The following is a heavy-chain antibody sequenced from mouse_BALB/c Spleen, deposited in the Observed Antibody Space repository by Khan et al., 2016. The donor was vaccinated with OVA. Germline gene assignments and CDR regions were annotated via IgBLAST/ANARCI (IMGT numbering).Heavy chain of an antibody. CDR3: TRLAYYYDSEGFAY. D-gene: IGHD1-1*01. CDR2: VSTGGSYT. J-gene: IGHJ3*01. V-gene: IGHV5-6*01. CDR1: GFTFSTYG. Sequence: EVQLVESGGDLVKPGGSLKLSCAASGFTFSTYGMSWVRQAPDKRLEWVATVSTGGSYTYYPDSVKGRFTISRDKAKNTLYLQMRGVKSEDTAMFYCTRLAYYYDSEGFAYWGQGTLVTISA.